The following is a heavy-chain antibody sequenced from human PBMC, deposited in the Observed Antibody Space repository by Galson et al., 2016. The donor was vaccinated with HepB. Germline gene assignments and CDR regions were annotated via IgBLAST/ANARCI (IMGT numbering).Heavy chain of an antibody. Sequence: SLRLSCAASGFIFSKAWLTWVRQAPGKGLEWVGRIKSKAEGGATDYGAPVKGRFTISRDDSKNTLYLQMNRLKAEDTAVYYCTTDVDWGQGTLVTVSS. CDR2: IKSKAEGGAT. CDR1: GFIFSKAW. CDR3: TTDVD. V-gene: IGHV3-15*01. J-gene: IGHJ4*02.